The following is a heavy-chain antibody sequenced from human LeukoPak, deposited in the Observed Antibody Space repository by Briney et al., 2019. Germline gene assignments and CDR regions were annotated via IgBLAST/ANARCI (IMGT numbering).Heavy chain of an antibody. V-gene: IGHV3-48*01. D-gene: IGHD2-2*01. J-gene: IGHJ4*02. Sequence: PGGSLRLSCAASVFTFSNAWVTWVRQVPGKGLEWVSYISSSSSTIYYADSVKGRFTISRYNAKNSLYLQMNSLRAEDTAVYYCARVKTMPLWGQGTLVTVSS. CDR3: ARVKTMPL. CDR1: VFTFSNAW. CDR2: ISSSSSTI.